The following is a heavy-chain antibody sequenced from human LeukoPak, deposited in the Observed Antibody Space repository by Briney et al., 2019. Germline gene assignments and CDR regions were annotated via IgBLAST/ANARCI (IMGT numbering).Heavy chain of an antibody. CDR3: SRGEWVYYYGSGTSPPHFDY. CDR1: GYSFTTYW. CDR2: IYPGDSDT. D-gene: IGHD3-10*01. V-gene: IGHV5-51*01. Sequence: GESLKTSCKGSGYSFTTYWIGWVRQMPGKGLEWMGIIYPGDSDTRYSPSFQGQVPISPDKSLGTAYLQCSSLKASKPAMYYRSRGEWVYYYGSGTSPPHFDYWGQGTLVTVSS. J-gene: IGHJ4*02.